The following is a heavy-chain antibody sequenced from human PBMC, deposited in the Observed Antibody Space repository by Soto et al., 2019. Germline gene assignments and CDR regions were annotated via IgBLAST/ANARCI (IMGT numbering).Heavy chain of an antibody. CDR2: STYIGGTP. Sequence: GGSLRLSCSASGFTLKDSAMHWVRQAPGRGLEQVAASTYIGGTPYYADSVKGRFTISRDNSQNTLYLQMSSLRPEDTGVYFCARGTRALITSFFAYWGQGIPVTVSS. V-gene: IGHV3-64D*06. CDR1: GFTLKDSA. CDR3: ARGTRALITSFFAY. D-gene: IGHD1-20*01. J-gene: IGHJ4*02.